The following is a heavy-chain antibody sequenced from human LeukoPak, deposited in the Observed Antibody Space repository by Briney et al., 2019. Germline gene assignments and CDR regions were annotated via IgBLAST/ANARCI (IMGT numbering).Heavy chain of an antibody. V-gene: IGHV3-9*01. CDR3: ARDGAWLRPIDY. D-gene: IGHD5-12*01. CDR1: GFTFDDYA. J-gene: IGHJ4*02. CDR2: ISWNSGSI. Sequence: PGRSLRLSCAASGFTFDDYAMHWVRQAPGKGLEWVSGISWNSGSIGYADSVKGRFTISRDNAKNTLYLQVNSLRAEDTAVYYCARDGAWLRPIDYWGQGTLVTVSS.